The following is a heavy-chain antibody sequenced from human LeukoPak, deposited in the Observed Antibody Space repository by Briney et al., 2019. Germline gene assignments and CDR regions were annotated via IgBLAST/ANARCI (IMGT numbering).Heavy chain of an antibody. J-gene: IGHJ5*02. Sequence: GGSLRLSCAASGFTFSSYAMNWVRQAPGKGLEWVSVISGGGGSTYYADSVKGRFTISRDNSKNTLYLQMDSLRADDTAVYYCARSPTAINGYFDPWGQGTLVTVSS. CDR1: GFTFSSYA. D-gene: IGHD2-2*01. CDR2: ISGGGGST. V-gene: IGHV3-23*01. CDR3: ARSPTAINGYFDP.